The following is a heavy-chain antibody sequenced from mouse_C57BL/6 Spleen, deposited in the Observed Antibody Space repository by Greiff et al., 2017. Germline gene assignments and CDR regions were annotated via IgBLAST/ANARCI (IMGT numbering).Heavy chain of an antibody. CDR1: GYAFSSYW. CDR3: TRRLAEGGMDD. Sequence: QVQLQQSGAELVKPGASVKISCKASGYAFSSYWMNWVKQRPGKGLEWIGQFYPGAGDTNYNGKFKGKATLTADKSSSTAYMQLSSLTSEDSAVYFCTRRLAEGGMDDWGQGTSGTVSS. V-gene: IGHV1-80*01. J-gene: IGHJ4*01. CDR2: FYPGAGDT.